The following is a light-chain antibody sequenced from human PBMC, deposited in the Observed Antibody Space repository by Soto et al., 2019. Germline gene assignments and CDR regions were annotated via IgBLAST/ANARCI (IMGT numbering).Light chain of an antibody. J-gene: IGLJ1*01. CDR3: CSYAGSTFYV. CDR2: DVT. CDR1: SSDVGFYNY. Sequence: QSALTQPHSLSGSPGQSVTISCSGTSSDVGFYNYVSWYQQHPGKAPKLMIYDVTKRPSGVPDRFSGSKSDNTASLTISGLQAEDEADYYCCSYAGSTFYVFGAGTKVTVL. V-gene: IGLV2-11*01.